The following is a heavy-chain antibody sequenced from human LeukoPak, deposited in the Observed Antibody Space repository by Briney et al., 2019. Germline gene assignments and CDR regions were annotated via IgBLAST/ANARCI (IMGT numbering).Heavy chain of an antibody. Sequence: SGGSLRLSCAASGFTFSSYAMSWVRQAPGKGLEWVSAISGSGGSTYYADSVKGRFTISRDNSKNTLYLQMNSLRAEDTAVYYCAKDDLRGDRITIFGVVIIGLDYWGQGTLVTVSS. J-gene: IGHJ4*02. CDR2: ISGSGGST. V-gene: IGHV3-23*01. D-gene: IGHD3-3*01. CDR1: GFTFSSYA. CDR3: AKDDLRGDRITIFGVVIIGLDY.